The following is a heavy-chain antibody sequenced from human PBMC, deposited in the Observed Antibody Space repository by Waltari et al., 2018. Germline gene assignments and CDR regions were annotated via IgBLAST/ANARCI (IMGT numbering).Heavy chain of an antibody. CDR3: ARGYGGNAPFDY. CDR2: MNPNSGNT. J-gene: IGHJ4*02. V-gene: IGHV1-8*01. D-gene: IGHD4-17*01. CDR1: GYPFTSSD. Sequence: QVQLVQSGAEVKKPGASAKVSCKASGYPFTSSDINWVRQATGQGLEWMGWMNPNSGNTGFAQKFQGRVTMTRDTSISTAYMELSSLRSEDTAVYYCARGYGGNAPFDYWGQGTLVTVSS.